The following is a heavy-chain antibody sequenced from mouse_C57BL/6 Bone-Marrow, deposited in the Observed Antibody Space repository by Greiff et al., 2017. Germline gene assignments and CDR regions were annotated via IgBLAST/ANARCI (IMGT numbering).Heavy chain of an antibody. J-gene: IGHJ2*01. V-gene: IGHV5-12*01. CDR1: GFTFSDYY. CDR2: ISNGGGST. CDR3: ARHRVRSFFDY. D-gene: IGHD1-1*01. Sequence: EVKLQESGGGLVQPGGSLKLSCAASGFTFSDYYMYWVRQTPEKRLEWVAYISNGGGSTYYPDTVKGRFTISRDNAKNTLYLQMSRLKSEDTAMYYCARHRVRSFFDYWGQGTTLTVSS.